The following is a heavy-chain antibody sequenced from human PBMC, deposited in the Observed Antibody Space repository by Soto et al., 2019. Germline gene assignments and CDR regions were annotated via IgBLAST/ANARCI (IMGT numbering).Heavy chain of an antibody. D-gene: IGHD3-10*01. CDR2: IYYSGST. CDR1: GGSMSSYY. Sequence: SETLSLTCTVSGGSMSSYYWSWIRQPPGKGLEWIGYIYYSGSTNYNPSLKSRDTMSEETPKNQFSLKQSNMTAADTAVYYCARRGYGPGFPYYYGMDVWGQGTTVTVS. V-gene: IGHV4-59*01. J-gene: IGHJ6*02. CDR3: ARRGYGPGFPYYYGMDV.